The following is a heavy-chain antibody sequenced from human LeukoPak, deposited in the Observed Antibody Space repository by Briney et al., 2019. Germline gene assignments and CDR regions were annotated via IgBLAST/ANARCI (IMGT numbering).Heavy chain of an antibody. CDR2: ISAYNGNT. Sequence: ASVKVSCKASGYTFTSYGISWVRQAPGQGLEWMGWISAYNGNTNYAQKLQGRVTMTTDTSTSTAYMELRSLRSDDTAVYYCARDLLGYCSGGSCYTPVDYWGQGTLVTVSS. V-gene: IGHV1-18*01. D-gene: IGHD2-15*01. J-gene: IGHJ4*02. CDR1: GYTFTSYG. CDR3: ARDLLGYCSGGSCYTPVDY.